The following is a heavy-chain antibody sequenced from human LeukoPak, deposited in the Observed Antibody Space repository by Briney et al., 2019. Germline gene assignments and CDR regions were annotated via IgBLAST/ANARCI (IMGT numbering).Heavy chain of an antibody. V-gene: IGHV3-30*04. CDR3: VSPMIRGVTTYFDF. D-gene: IGHD3-10*01. J-gene: IGHJ4*02. CDR2: ISYDGSNK. CDR1: GFTFSSYA. Sequence: PGWSLRLSCAASGFTFSSYAVHWVRQALGKGLEWVAVISYDGSNKYYADSVKGRFTISRDNSKNTLYLEMNSLRAEDTAVYYCVSPMIRGVTTYFDFWGQGTLVTVSS.